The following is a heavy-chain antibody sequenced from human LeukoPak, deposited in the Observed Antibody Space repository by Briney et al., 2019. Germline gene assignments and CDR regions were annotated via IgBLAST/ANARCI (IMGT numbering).Heavy chain of an antibody. V-gene: IGHV1-18*04. CDR1: SYTFTSYG. Sequence: ASVNVSCKASSYTFTSYGISWVRQAPGQGLEWMGWINTYSGNRNYAQKVQGRVTMTTDTSTSTAYMELTSLRSDDTAVYYCARQAGGYSSGWFQFHFDYWGQGTLVTVSS. J-gene: IGHJ4*02. D-gene: IGHD6-19*01. CDR3: ARQAGGYSSGWFQFHFDY. CDR2: INTYSGNR.